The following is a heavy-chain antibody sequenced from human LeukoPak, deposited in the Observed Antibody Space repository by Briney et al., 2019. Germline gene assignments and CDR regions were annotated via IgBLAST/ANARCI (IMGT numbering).Heavy chain of an antibody. CDR2: INWNGDNT. D-gene: IGHD3-22*01. CDR3: ASDRRSDSSGYAFDI. V-gene: IGHV3-20*04. J-gene: IGHJ3*02. Sequence: LPGGSLRLSCVASGFTFDDYAMSWVRQAPGKGLEWVSGINWNGDNTVYADSVKGRFTISRDNAKNSLYLQMNSLGAEDTAFYYCASDRRSDSSGYAFDIWGQGTMVTASS. CDR1: GFTFDDYA.